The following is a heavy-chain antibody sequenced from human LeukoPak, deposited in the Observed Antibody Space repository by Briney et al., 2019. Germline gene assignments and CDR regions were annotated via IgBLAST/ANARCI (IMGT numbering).Heavy chain of an antibody. CDR3: TVAGTTDY. V-gene: IGHV3-73*01. CDR1: GFTFSGSA. Sequence: GGSLKLSCAASGFTFSGSAMHWVRRASGKGLEWVGRIRSKANSYATAYAASEKGRFTISRDDSKNTAYLQMNSLKTEDTAVYYCTVAGTTDYWGQGTLVTVSS. J-gene: IGHJ4*02. CDR2: IRSKANSYAT. D-gene: IGHD2-15*01.